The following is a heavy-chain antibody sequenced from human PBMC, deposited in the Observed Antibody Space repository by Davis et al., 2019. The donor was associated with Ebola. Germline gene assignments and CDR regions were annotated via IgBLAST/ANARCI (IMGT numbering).Heavy chain of an antibody. V-gene: IGHV4-34*01. CDR2: INHSGST. D-gene: IGHD3-3*01. CDR1: GGSFSGYY. J-gene: IGHJ6*02. CDR3: ARGVSIFGVGYYYYGMDV. Sequence: MPSETLSLTCAVYGGSFSGYYWSWIRQPPGKGLEWIGEINHSGSTNYNPSLKSRVTISVDTSKNQFSLKLSSVTAADTAVYYCARGVSIFGVGYYYYGMDVWGQGTTVTVSS.